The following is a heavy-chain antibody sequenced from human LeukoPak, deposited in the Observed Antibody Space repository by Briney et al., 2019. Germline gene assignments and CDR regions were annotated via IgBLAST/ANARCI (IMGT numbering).Heavy chain of an antibody. CDR3: ARTCPYYYDSSGYPDY. D-gene: IGHD3-22*01. CDR1: GLLLSTSGMS. J-gene: IGHJ4*02. V-gene: IGHV2-70*11. Sequence: SGPALVKPTQTLTLNRTFSGLLLSTSGMSVSWIRQPPGKALEWLARIDWDDNKYYNTSLKTRLTISMDTSKNQVVLTMTTMDPVDTATYYCARTCPYYYDSSGYPDYWGQGTLVTVSS. CDR2: IDWDDNK.